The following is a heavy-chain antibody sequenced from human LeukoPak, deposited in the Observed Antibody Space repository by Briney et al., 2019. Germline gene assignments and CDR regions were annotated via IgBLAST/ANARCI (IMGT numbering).Heavy chain of an antibody. V-gene: IGHV1-2*02. J-gene: IGHJ4*02. CDR1: GYTFTGYY. CDR2: INPNSGGT. CDR3: ARASYSGSYFANS. D-gene: IGHD1-26*01. Sequence: ASVKVSCKASGYTFTGYYMHWVRQAPGQGLEWMGWINPNSGGTNYAQKFQGRVTMTRDTSISTAYMELSRLRSDDTAVYYCARASYSGSYFANSWGQGTLVTVSS.